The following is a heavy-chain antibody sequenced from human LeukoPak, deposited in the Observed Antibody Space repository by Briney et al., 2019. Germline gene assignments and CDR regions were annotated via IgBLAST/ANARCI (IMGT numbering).Heavy chain of an antibody. D-gene: IGHD6-6*01. CDR2: IYSGGST. CDR1: GFTVSSNY. CDR3: AREARQLGGYYFDY. Sequence: GGSLRLSRAASGFTVSSNYMSWVRQAPGKGLEWVSVIYSGGSTYYADSVKGRFTISRDNSKNTPYLQMNSLRAEDTAVYYCAREARQLGGYYFDYWGQGTLVTVSS. J-gene: IGHJ4*01. V-gene: IGHV3-53*01.